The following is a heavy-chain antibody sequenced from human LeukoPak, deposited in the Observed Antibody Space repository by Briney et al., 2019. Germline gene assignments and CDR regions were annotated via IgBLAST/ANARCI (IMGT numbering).Heavy chain of an antibody. Sequence: ASVKVSCKASGYTFTSYYMHWVRQAPGQGLEWMGIINPSGGSTSYAQKFQGRVTMTRDTSTSTVYMELSSLGSEDTAVYYCARDPSSMATTQYYFDYWGQGTLVTVSS. J-gene: IGHJ4*02. D-gene: IGHD5-24*01. V-gene: IGHV1-46*01. CDR1: GYTFTSYY. CDR2: INPSGGST. CDR3: ARDPSSMATTQYYFDY.